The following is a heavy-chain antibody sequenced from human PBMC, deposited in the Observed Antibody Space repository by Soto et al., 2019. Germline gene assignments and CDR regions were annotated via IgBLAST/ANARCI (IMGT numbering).Heavy chain of an antibody. CDR1: GYSFSNYY. CDR2: FDPSLDST. D-gene: IGHD2-21*02. J-gene: IGHJ5*02. Sequence: QVQLVQSGAEVKKPGASVRISCKASGYSFSNYYIHWVRQAPGHGPEWMAVFDPSLDSTTYAEKFQGRLTVTGDTSASTVNMELSTLRSEDTAVYFCARGSSPDSDNWLDPWGQGTLVTVSS. CDR3: ARGSSPDSDNWLDP. V-gene: IGHV1-46*01.